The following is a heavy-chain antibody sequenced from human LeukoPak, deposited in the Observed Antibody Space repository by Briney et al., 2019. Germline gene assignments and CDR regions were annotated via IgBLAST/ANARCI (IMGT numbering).Heavy chain of an antibody. CDR3: ARDRGRYFDGPQTDY. V-gene: IGHV4-59*12. D-gene: IGHD3-9*01. CDR2: MYYSGST. CDR1: GGSISSYS. J-gene: IGHJ4*02. Sequence: SETLSLTCTVSGGSISSYSWSWIRQPPGKGLEWIGYMYYSGSTNYNPSLKSRVTISVDTSKNQFSLKLSSVTAADTAVYYCARDRGRYFDGPQTDYWGQGILVTVSS.